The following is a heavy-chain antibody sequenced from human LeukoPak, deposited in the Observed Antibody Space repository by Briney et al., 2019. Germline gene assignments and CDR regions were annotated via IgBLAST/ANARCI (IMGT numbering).Heavy chain of an antibody. Sequence: GGSLRLSCAASGFTFSRYAMNWVRQAPGKGLEWVSYINTDSSDIHYADSVKGRFTISRDNARNTPYLQLSSLRAEDSAVYYCARDTFQPGLIDSWGQGTLVTVSS. V-gene: IGHV3-21*05. CDR3: ARDTFQPGLIDS. CDR2: INTDSSDI. CDR1: GFTFSRYA. J-gene: IGHJ4*02. D-gene: IGHD2-2*01.